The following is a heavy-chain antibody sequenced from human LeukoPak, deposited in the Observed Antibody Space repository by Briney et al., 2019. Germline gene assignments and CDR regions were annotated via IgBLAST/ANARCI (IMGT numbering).Heavy chain of an antibody. CDR2: ISRDDTI. V-gene: IGHV3-53*01. CDR1: GFTVSLND. Sequence: GGSLRLSCAVSGFTVSLNDMTWVRQAPGEGVECVSVISRDDTIFYADSVKGRFTISRDNSKNTLYLQMNSMRADDTAVYYCARVDKWGQGTLVTVSS. J-gene: IGHJ4*02. CDR3: ARVDK. D-gene: IGHD3-22*01.